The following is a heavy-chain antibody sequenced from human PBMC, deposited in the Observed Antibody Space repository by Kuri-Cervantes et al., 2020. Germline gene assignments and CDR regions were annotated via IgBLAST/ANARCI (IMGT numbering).Heavy chain of an antibody. V-gene: IGHV3-74*01. CDR2: VLTDDSGT. Sequence: GESLKISCAASGFTFSSYSMNWVRQGPGKGLVWVSRVLTDDSGTIYADFVKGRFTVSRDNAKNTLYLQMNSLRAEDTAIYYCVRDSPHRRLDLWGQGTPVTVSS. J-gene: IGHJ5*02. CDR1: GFTFSSYS. CDR3: VRDSPHRRLDL.